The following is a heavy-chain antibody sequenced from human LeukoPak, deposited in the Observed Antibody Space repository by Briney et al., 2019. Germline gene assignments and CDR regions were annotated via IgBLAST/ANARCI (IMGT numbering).Heavy chain of an antibody. CDR2: IIPILGIA. V-gene: IGHV1-69*02. J-gene: IGHJ4*02. CDR1: GGTFSSYT. D-gene: IGHD2-15*01. Sequence: SVKVSFKASGGTFSSYTISWVRQAPGQGLEWMGRIIPILGIANYAQKFQGRVAITADKSTSTAYMELSSLRSEDTAVYYCARMPCSGGSCYPDYWGQGTLVTVSS. CDR3: ARMPCSGGSCYPDY.